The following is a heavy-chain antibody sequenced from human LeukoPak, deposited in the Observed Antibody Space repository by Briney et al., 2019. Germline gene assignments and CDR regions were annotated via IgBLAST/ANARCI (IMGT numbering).Heavy chain of an antibody. V-gene: IGHV1-46*01. CDR2: INPSGGST. CDR1: GYTFTSYY. Sequence: EASVKVSCKASGYTFTSYYMHWVRQAPGQGLEWMGIINPSGGSTSYAQKFQGRVTMTRDTSTGTVYMELSGLRSEDTAVYYCARDLPTVTTFDYWGQGTLVTVSS. D-gene: IGHD4-17*01. CDR3: ARDLPTVTTFDY. J-gene: IGHJ4*02.